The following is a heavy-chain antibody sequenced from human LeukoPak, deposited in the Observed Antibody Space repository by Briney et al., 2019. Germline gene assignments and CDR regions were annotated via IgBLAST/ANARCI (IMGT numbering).Heavy chain of an antibody. J-gene: IGHJ1*01. CDR1: GFTFSRNA. V-gene: IGHV3-23*01. D-gene: IGHD3-22*01. Sequence: GGSLRLSCAASGFTFSRNALSWVRQAPGKGLNWVSTLSASGTGTYYADSVKGRFTTSRDNSKNTLFLQMNSLRAEDTAVYYCATGDYSSGYFQHWGQGTLVTVSS. CDR3: ATGDYSSGYFQH. CDR2: LSASGTGT.